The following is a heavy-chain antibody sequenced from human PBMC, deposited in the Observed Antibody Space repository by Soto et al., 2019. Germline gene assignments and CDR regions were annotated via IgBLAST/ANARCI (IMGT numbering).Heavy chain of an antibody. CDR1: GFTFSSYG. CDR2: ISYDGSNK. D-gene: IGHD2-15*01. J-gene: IGHJ4*02. V-gene: IGHV3-30*03. Sequence: QVQLVESGGGVVQPGRSLRLSCAASGFTFSSYGMHWVRQAPGKGLEWVAVISYDGSNKYYADSVKGRFTISRDNSKNTLYLQMNSLRAEDTAVYYCAILNGYCSGGSCYVLDYWGQGTLVTVSS. CDR3: AILNGYCSGGSCYVLDY.